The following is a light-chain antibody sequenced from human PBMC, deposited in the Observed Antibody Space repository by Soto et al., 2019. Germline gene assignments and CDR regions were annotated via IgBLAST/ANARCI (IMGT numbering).Light chain of an antibody. Sequence: QSVLTQPPSASGSLGQSVTISCSGTSKDVGRDNYVSWYQQHAGQTPKVIIYDVFQRPSGVPDRFSGSKSGTTAYLTVSNLQFEDDAEYFCSSYGGRNNFVVFGGGTQLTVL. V-gene: IGLV2-8*01. CDR3: SSYGGRNNFVV. CDR2: DVF. J-gene: IGLJ2*01. CDR1: SKDVGRDNY.